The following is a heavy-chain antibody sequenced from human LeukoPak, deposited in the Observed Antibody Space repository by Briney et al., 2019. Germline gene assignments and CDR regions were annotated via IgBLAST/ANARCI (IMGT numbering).Heavy chain of an antibody. CDR1: GFTFSSYG. CDR2: ISYDGSNK. J-gene: IGHJ4*02. CDR3: AKPLLVGYSSGWFDY. D-gene: IGHD6-19*01. Sequence: GRSLRLSCAASGFTFSSYGMHWVRQAPGKGLEWVAVISYDGSNKYYADSVKGRFTISRDNSKNTLYLQMNSLRAEDTAVYYCAKPLLVGYSSGWFDYWGQGTLVTVSS. V-gene: IGHV3-30*18.